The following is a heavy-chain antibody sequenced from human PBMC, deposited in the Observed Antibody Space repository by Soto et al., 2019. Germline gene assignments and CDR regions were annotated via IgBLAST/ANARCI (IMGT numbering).Heavy chain of an antibody. CDR3: ARAYNWSYDY. Sequence: WGSLRIACASSVFTFSSHWMHWVRQAPGKGLEWVSHIGPDGSSTMDADSVQGRFTISIDNARKTLYLQMNSLRNDDTSVYYCARAYNWSYDYWGQGILVTVSS. V-gene: IGHV3-74*03. D-gene: IGHD1-1*01. CDR2: IGPDGSST. CDR1: VFTFSSHW. J-gene: IGHJ4*02.